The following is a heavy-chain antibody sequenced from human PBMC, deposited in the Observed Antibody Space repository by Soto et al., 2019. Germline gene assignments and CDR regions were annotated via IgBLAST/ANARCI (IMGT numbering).Heavy chain of an antibody. CDR1: TFFFSTFG. V-gene: IGHV3-7*01. J-gene: IGHJ4*02. D-gene: IGHD1-20*01. CDR3: VGDGNNWNDFDY. Sequence: EVQLVESGGGLVRLGGSRRLSGAALTFFFSTFGWTWFGRAPGKGLEWVANIKRDGSETHYADSVKGRFTISRDNAKNSLYLQMNSLRVEDTAVYYCVGDGNNWNDFDYWGQGTLVTVSS. CDR2: IKRDGSET.